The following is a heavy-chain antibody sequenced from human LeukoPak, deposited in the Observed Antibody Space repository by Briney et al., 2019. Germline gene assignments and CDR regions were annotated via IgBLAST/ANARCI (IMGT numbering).Heavy chain of an antibody. CDR2: VSYSGNT. D-gene: IGHD3-3*01. J-gene: IGHJ4*02. V-gene: IGHV4-59*13. CDR1: GGSISGYY. CDR3: ARAGRFTSGRSYFFDN. Sequence: PSETLSLTCSVSGGSISGYYWSWIRQPPGEGLEWISYVSYSGNTNYTPSLKNRVSISVDTSKNRFSLQLRSVTAADTAFYYCARAGRFTSGRSYFFDNWGQGTLVTVS.